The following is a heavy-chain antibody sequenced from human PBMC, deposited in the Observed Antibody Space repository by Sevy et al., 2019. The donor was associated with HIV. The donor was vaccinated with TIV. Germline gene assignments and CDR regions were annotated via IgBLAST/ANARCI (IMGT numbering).Heavy chain of an antibody. CDR2: IYYTGTT. CDR1: GGSMSSYF. V-gene: IGHV4-59*01. CDR3: ARDSVLSPRVFDS. D-gene: IGHD3-10*01. J-gene: IGHJ4*02. Sequence: SETLSLTCTVSGGSMSSYFWSWIRQPPGKGLEWIGYIYYTGTTNYNPSLTSRRTMSLDTSKNRFSLKLTTVTAADTAVYYCARDSVLSPRVFDSWGQGTLVTVSS.